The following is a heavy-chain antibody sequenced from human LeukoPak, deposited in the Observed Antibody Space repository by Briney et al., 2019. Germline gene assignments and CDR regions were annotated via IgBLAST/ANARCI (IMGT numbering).Heavy chain of an antibody. D-gene: IGHD6-13*01. CDR3: ARCEAHSSSWYWGSYYMDV. CDR1: GFTVSSNY. V-gene: IGHV3-53*01. CDR2: IYSGGST. Sequence: GSLRLSCAASGFTVSSNYMSWVRQAPGKGLEWVSVIYSGGSTYYADSVKGRFTISRHNSKNTLYLQMNSLRAEDTAVYYCARCEAHSSSWYWGSYYMDVWGKGTTVTVSS. J-gene: IGHJ6*03.